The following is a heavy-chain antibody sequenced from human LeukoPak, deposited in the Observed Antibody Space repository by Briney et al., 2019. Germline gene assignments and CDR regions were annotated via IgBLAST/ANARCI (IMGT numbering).Heavy chain of an antibody. CDR2: ISSSSSTI. J-gene: IGHJ4*02. V-gene: IGHV3-48*01. CDR1: GFTFSSYS. D-gene: IGHD3-10*01. CDR3: ARDQGVYGSGSPFFDY. Sequence: GGSLRLSCAASGFTFSSYSMNWVRQAPGKELEWVSYISSSSSTIYYADSVKGRFTISRDNAKNSLYLQMNSLRAEDTAVYYCARDQGVYGSGSPFFDYWGQGTLVTVSS.